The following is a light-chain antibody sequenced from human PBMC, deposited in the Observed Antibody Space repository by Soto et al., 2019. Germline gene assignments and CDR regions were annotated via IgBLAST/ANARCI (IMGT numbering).Light chain of an antibody. J-gene: IGLJ3*02. V-gene: IGLV2-14*01. CDR2: EVR. CDR1: SSEAGGYND. CDR3: SSYTTTSTLV. Sequence: QSALTQPPSASGSPGQSVTISCTGTSSEAGGYNDVSWYQQHPGKAPKLIISEVRNRPSGISYRFTGSKSGNTASLTISGLQAEDEADYYCSSYTTTSTLVFGGGTQLTVL.